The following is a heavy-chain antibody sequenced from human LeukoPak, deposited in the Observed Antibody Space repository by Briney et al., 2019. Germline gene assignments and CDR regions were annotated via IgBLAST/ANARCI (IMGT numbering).Heavy chain of an antibody. J-gene: IGHJ4*02. V-gene: IGHV1-18*01. CDR2: ISAYNGNT. D-gene: IGHD3-22*01. Sequence: ASVKVSCKASGYTFTSYGISWVRHAPGQGLEWMGWISAYNGNTNYAQKLQGRVTMTTDTSTSTAYMELRSLRSDDTDGYYCARTDYYDSSGRKFDYWGQGPLVTVSS. CDR3: ARTDYYDSSGRKFDY. CDR1: GYTFTSYG.